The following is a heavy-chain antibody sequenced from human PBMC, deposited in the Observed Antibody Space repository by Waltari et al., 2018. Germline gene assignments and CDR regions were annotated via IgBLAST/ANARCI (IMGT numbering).Heavy chain of an antibody. V-gene: IGHV3-30*02. Sequence: QVQLVESGGGVVQPGRSLRLSCAASGFTFSSYGMHWVRQAPGKGLEWVAFIRYDGSNKYYADSVKGRFTISRDNSKNTLYLQMNSLRAEDTAVYYCANVIAAAGPGDYWGQGTLVTVSS. J-gene: IGHJ4*02. D-gene: IGHD6-13*01. CDR2: IRYDGSNK. CDR3: ANVIAAAGPGDY. CDR1: GFTFSSYG.